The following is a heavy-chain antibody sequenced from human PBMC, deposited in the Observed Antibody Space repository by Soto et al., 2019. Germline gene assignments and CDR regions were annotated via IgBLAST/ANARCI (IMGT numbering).Heavy chain of an antibody. CDR2: ISYDGSEK. D-gene: IGHD2-2*02. CDR1: GFTFNTYG. Sequence: GGSLRLSCAAPGFTFNTYGMHWVRQAPGKGLEWVAVISYDGSEKYYVDSVKGRFTISKDNSKNTLYLQMNSLRPEDTAVYYCAKSPNFYCSSPNCYKYYFDHWGQGTRVTVSS. CDR3: AKSPNFYCSSPNCYKYYFDH. V-gene: IGHV3-30*18. J-gene: IGHJ4*02.